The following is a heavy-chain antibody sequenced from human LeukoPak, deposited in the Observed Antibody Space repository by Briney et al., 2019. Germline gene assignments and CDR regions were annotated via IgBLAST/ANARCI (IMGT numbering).Heavy chain of an antibody. CDR3: AKVLYSGYLDY. V-gene: IGHV4-59*01. CDR1: GGSINAYY. Sequence: SETLSLTCTVSGGSINAYYWSWIRQPPGKGLEWIGYIYYSGSTNYNPSLQSRVTISVDTSKNQFSLKLSSVTAADTAVYYCAKVLYSGYLDYWGQGTLVTVSS. D-gene: IGHD1-26*01. J-gene: IGHJ4*02. CDR2: IYYSGST.